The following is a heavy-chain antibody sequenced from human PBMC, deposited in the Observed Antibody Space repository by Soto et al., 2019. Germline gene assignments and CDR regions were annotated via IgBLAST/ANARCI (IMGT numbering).Heavy chain of an antibody. D-gene: IGHD3-10*01. CDR3: ARDLYGSGSYYFYYYYGMDV. J-gene: IGHJ6*02. CDR2: TYYRSKWYN. CDR1: GDSVSSNSAA. V-gene: IGHV6-1*01. Sequence: PSQTLSLTCAISGDSVSSNSAAWNWIRQPPSRGLEWLGRTYYRSKWYNDYAVSVKSRITINPDTSKNQFSLQLNSVTPEDTAVYYCARDLYGSGSYYFYYYYGMDVWGQGTTVTVSS.